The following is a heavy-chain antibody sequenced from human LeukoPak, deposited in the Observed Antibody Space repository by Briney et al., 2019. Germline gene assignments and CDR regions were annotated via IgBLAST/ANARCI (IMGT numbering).Heavy chain of an antibody. CDR2: IIPIFGTA. V-gene: IGHV1-69*13. CDR1: GGTFSSYA. D-gene: IGHD3-22*01. CDR3: ARGGHYYDSSGYFNY. J-gene: IGHJ4*02. Sequence: EASVKVSCKASGGTFSSYAISWVRQAPGQGLEWMGGIIPIFGTANYAQKFQGRVTITADESTSTAYMELSSLRSEDTAVYYCARGGHYYDSSGYFNYWGQGTLVTVSS.